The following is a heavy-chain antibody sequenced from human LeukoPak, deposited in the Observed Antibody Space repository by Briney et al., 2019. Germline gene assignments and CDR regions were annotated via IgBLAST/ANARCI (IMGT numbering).Heavy chain of an antibody. J-gene: IGHJ3*02. CDR2: ISNNGRSI. CDR3: ARLRIVSRYYDSSGYWGAFDI. Sequence: GGSLRLSCEGSGFTFSDYYMSWIRQAPGKGLEWISYISNNGRSIYYADSVKGRFTISRDNAKNSLYLQMSSLRAEDTAVYFCARLRIVSRYYDSSGYWGAFDIWGQGTMVTVSS. V-gene: IGHV3-11*04. CDR1: GFTFSDYY. D-gene: IGHD3-22*01.